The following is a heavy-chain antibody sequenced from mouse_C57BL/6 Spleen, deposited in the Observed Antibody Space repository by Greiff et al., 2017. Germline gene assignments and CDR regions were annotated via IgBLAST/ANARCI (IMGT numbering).Heavy chain of an antibody. CDR3: ATKDY. CDR2: ILPGSGST. Sequence: QVQLQQSGAELMKPGASVKLSCKATGYTFTGYWIEWVKQRPGHGLEWIGEILPGSGSTNYTEKFKGKATFTADTSSNTAYMQLSSLTTEDSAIYYCATKDYWGQGTSVTVSS. CDR1: GYTFTGYW. V-gene: IGHV1-9*01. J-gene: IGHJ4*01.